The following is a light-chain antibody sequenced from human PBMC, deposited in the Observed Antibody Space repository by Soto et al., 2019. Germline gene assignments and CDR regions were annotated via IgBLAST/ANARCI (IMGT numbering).Light chain of an antibody. CDR2: GAF. J-gene: IGKJ4*01. V-gene: IGKV3-15*01. CDR3: QQYKNWPPLT. Sequence: EIVMTQSRATLSVSPGETATLSCRASQSVSYNLAWYQQKPGQGPRLVIYGAFSRATGIPARFRGSGSGTEFTLTIGSLQSEDFAVYYCQQYKNWPPLTFGGGTKVEIK. CDR1: QSVSYN.